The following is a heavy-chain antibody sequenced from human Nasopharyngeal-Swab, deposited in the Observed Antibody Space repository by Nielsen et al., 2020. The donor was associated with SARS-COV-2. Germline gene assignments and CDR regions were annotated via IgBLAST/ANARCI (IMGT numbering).Heavy chain of an antibody. V-gene: IGHV4-39*07. J-gene: IGHJ4*02. CDR2: IYYSGST. CDR1: GGSISSSSYY. CDR3: FGLAAAGYFDY. D-gene: IGHD6-13*01. Sequence: GSLRLSCTVSGGSISSSSYYWAWIRQPPGKGLEWIGGIYYSGSTYYNPSLKSRVTISVDTSKNQFSLKLSSVTAADTAVYYCFGLAAAGYFDYWGQGTLVTVSS.